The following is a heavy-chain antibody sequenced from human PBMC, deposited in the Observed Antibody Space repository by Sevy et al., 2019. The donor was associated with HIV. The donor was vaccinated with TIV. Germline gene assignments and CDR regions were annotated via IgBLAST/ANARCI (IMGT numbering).Heavy chain of an antibody. CDR2: INHSGST. Sequence: SETLSLTCAVYGGSFSGYYWSWIRQPPGKGLEWVGEINHSGSTNYNPSLKSRVTISVDTSKNQFSLKLSAVTAADAAVYYCAREGRRGYSYGIDYWGQGTLVTVSS. CDR3: AREGRRGYSYGIDY. J-gene: IGHJ4*02. CDR1: GGSFSGYY. V-gene: IGHV4-34*01. D-gene: IGHD5-18*01.